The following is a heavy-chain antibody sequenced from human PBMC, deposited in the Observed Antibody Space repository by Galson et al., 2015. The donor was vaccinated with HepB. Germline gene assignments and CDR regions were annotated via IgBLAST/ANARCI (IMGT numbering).Heavy chain of an antibody. CDR2: ISHDGRNK. Sequence: SLRLSCAASGFIFSSYAMDWVRQAPGKGLECVAVISHDGRNKYYADSVEGRLTISRDNTKNTLYLQMNSLRAEDTAVYYCARDPEYSYGSYYFDYWGQGTLVTVSS. CDR1: GFIFSSYA. D-gene: IGHD5-18*01. V-gene: IGHV3-30*04. CDR3: ARDPEYSYGSYYFDY. J-gene: IGHJ4*02.